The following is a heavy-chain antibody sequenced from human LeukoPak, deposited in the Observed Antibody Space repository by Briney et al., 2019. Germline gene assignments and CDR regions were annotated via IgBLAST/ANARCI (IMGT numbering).Heavy chain of an antibody. CDR2: ISYDGSNE. V-gene: IGHV3-30*18. D-gene: IGHD1-7*01. Sequence: PGGSLRLSCAASRFTFSDYAMHWVRQAPGRGLEWVAIISYDGSNEYYADSVKGRFTISRDNSKNTLYLQMNSLGPEDTAVYYRAKNRVVFNWNYAYYFDYWGQGTLVTVSS. CDR1: RFTFSDYA. CDR3: AKNRVVFNWNYAYYFDY. J-gene: IGHJ4*02.